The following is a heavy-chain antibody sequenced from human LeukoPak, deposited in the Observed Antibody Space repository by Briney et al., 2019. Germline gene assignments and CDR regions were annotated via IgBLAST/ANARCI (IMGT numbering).Heavy chain of an antibody. CDR1: GFTFSNYW. CDR2: IRQDGSEK. D-gene: IGHD6-19*01. J-gene: IGHJ4*02. Sequence: GGSLRLSCAASGFTFSNYWMSWVRQAPGKGLEWVANIRQDGSEKYYVDSVKGRFTISRDDAKNSLYLQMNSLRADDTAVYYCARGSGWYQGFDYWGQGTLVTVPS. V-gene: IGHV3-7*04. CDR3: ARGSGWYQGFDY.